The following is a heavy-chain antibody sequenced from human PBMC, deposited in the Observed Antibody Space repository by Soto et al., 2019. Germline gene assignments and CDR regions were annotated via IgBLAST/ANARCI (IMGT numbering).Heavy chain of an antibody. CDR1: W. CDR3: AREGYYYGSGSYGNWFDP. D-gene: IGHD3-10*01. Sequence: WWSWVRQPPGKGLEWIGEIYHTGGTNYNPSLESRVTMSVDKSKNQFSLKLSSVTAADTAVYYCAREGYYYGSGSYGNWFDPWGQGTLVTVSS. J-gene: IGHJ5*02. V-gene: IGHV4-4*02. CDR2: IYHTGGT.